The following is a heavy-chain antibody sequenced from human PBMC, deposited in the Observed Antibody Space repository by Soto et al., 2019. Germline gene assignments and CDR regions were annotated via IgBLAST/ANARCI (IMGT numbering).Heavy chain of an antibody. CDR2: IWYDGSNK. V-gene: IGHV3-33*01. J-gene: IGHJ5*02. CDR1: GFTFSSYG. D-gene: IGHD6-6*01. Sequence: LRLSCAASGFTFSSYGMHWVRQAPGKGLEWVAVIWYDGSNKYYADSVKGRFTISRDNSKNTLYLQMNSLRAEDTAVYYCARDHSSSPRAGFDPWGQGTLVTVSS. CDR3: ARDHSSSPRAGFDP.